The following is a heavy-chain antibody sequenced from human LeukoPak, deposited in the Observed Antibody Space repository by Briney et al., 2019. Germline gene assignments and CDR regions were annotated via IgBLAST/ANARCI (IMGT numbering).Heavy chain of an antibody. CDR3: ARHSSGWYSDY. CDR1: VGSISSYY. CDR2: IYYSGST. Sequence: SETLSLTCTVSVGSISSYYWSWIRQPPGKGLEWIGYIYYSGSTNYNPSLKSRVTISVDTSKNQFSLKLSSVTAADTAVYYCARHSSGWYSDYSGQGTLATVSS. D-gene: IGHD6-19*01. V-gene: IGHV4-59*01. J-gene: IGHJ4*02.